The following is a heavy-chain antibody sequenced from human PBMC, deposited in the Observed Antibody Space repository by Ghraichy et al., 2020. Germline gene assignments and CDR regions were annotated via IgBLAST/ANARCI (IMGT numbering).Heavy chain of an antibody. CDR1: GGSISSGSFS. J-gene: IGHJ3*01. CDR3: ARAPYDDDGFYDDGFDV. Sequence: SETLSLTCAVSGGSISSGSFSWSWIRQPPGKGLEWIGYIYHSGTTYYNPSLKSRVTISLDDFKNQFSLKLSSVTAADTAVYYCARAPYDDDGFYDDGFDVWGQGIMFTVSS. CDR2: IYHSGTT. D-gene: IGHD3-22*01. V-gene: IGHV4-30-2*01.